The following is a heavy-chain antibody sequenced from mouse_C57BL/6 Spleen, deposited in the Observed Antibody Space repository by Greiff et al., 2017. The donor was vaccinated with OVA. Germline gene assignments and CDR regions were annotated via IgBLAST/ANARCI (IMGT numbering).Heavy chain of an antibody. CDR3: ARGGYYGSSYEDAMDY. J-gene: IGHJ4*01. Sequence: VQLQQSGTELVKPGASVKLSCKASGYTFTSYDINWVKQRPGQGLEWIGWIYPRDGSTKYNEKFKGKATLTVDTSSSTAYMELHSLTSEDSAVYFCARGGYYGSSYEDAMDYWGQGTSVTVSS. CDR2: IYPRDGST. V-gene: IGHV1-85*01. D-gene: IGHD1-1*01. CDR1: GYTFTSYD.